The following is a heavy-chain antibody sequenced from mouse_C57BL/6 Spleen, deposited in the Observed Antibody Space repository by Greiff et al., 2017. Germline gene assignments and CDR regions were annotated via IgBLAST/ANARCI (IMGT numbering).Heavy chain of an antibody. J-gene: IGHJ2*01. V-gene: IGHV1-69*01. D-gene: IGHD1-1*01. CDR3: AIITTVVAPFDY. Sequence: QVQLQQPGAELVMPGASVKLSCKASGYTFTSYWMHWVKQRPGQGLEWIGEIDPSDSYTNYNQKFKGKSTLTVDNSSSTAYMQLSSLTSEDSAVYYCAIITTVVAPFDYWGQGTTLTVSS. CDR2: IDPSDSYT. CDR1: GYTFTSYW.